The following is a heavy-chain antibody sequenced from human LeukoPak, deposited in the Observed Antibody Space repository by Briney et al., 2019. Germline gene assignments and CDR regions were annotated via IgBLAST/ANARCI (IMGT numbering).Heavy chain of an antibody. Sequence: SETLSLTCAVYRGSFSGYYWSWIRQPPRKGLEWIGEINHSGSTNYNPSLKSRVTISVDTSKNQFSLKLSSVTAADTAVYYCARGTSPPPGYFDYWGQGTLVTVSS. D-gene: IGHD3-10*01. CDR3: ARGTSPPPGYFDY. V-gene: IGHV4-34*01. CDR2: INHSGST. J-gene: IGHJ4*02. CDR1: RGSFSGYY.